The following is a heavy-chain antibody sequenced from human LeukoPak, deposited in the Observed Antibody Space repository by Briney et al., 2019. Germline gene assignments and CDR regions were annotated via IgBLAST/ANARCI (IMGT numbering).Heavy chain of an antibody. CDR3: ARDFIGMVRGVGAIGNWFDP. V-gene: IGHV4-59*02. D-gene: IGHD3-10*01. J-gene: IGHJ5*02. CDR2: ISYSGST. Sequence: SETLSLTCTVSGGSVSSDYWIWIRQPPGKGLEWIGDISYSGSTNYNPSLKSRVTISVDTSKNQFSLKLSSVTAADTAVYYCARDFIGMVRGVGAIGNWFDPWGQGTLVTVSS. CDR1: GGSVSSDY.